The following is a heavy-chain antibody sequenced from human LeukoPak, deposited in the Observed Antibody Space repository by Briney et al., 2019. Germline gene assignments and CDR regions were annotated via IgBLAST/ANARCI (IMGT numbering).Heavy chain of an antibody. V-gene: IGHV4-39*07. CDR1: GGSISSSSYY. CDR3: ARDDTENAFDP. Sequence: SETLSLTCTVSGGSISSSSYYWGWIRQPPGKGLEWIGSIYYSGSTYYNPSLKSRVTISVDKSKNQFSLKLSSVTAADTAVYYCARDDTENAFDPWGQGTLVTVSS. CDR2: IYYSGST. D-gene: IGHD1-14*01. J-gene: IGHJ5*02.